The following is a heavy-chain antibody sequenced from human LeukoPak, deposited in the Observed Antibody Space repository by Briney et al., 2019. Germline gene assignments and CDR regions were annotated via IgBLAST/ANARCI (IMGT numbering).Heavy chain of an antibody. CDR1: GFTFSDYY. CDR2: ISSSGSTI. CDR3: SIDFPGASYYFDY. Sequence: PGGSLRLSCAASGFTFSDYYMNWIRQAPGKGLERVSYISSSGSTINYAYSVKGRFTISRDNAKNQLYLQMNSLKVDDTAVYYCSIDFPGASYYFDYWGQGTLVTVSS. D-gene: IGHD3-10*01. V-gene: IGHV3-11*01. J-gene: IGHJ4*02.